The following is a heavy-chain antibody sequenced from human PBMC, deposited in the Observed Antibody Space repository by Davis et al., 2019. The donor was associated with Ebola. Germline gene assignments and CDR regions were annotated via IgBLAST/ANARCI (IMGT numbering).Heavy chain of an antibody. CDR1: GYSFTTYG. V-gene: IGHV7-4-1*02. CDR2: INTNTGNP. Sequence: ASVKVSCKASGYSFTTYGMNWVRQAPGQGLEWMGWINTNTGNPTYAQGFTGRFVFSLDTSVSTAYLQISSLKAEDTAVYYCARRPQYYYGSGMADYWGQGTLVTVSS. J-gene: IGHJ4*02. D-gene: IGHD3-10*01. CDR3: ARRPQYYYGSGMADY.